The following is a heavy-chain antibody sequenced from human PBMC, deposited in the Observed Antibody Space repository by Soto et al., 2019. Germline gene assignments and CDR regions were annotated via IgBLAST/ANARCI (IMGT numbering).Heavy chain of an antibody. J-gene: IGHJ4*02. Sequence: ASVKVSCKASGYTFTSYAMHWVRQAPGQRLEWMGWINAGMADYAQKFQGRVTITADTPTRTAYMDLISLRSEDTAVYYCGRANSGSNQGFDYWGQGTLVTVSS. CDR1: GYTFTSYA. CDR2: INAGMA. D-gene: IGHD1-26*01. V-gene: IGHV1-3*01. CDR3: GRANSGSNQGFDY.